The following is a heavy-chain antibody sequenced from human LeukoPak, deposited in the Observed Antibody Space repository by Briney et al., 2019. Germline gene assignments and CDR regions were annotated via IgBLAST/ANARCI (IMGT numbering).Heavy chain of an antibody. J-gene: IGHJ4*02. CDR3: AKDRLYSSSWYLDY. Sequence: GRSLRLSCAASGFTFCSYGMHWVRQAPGKGLEWVAVIWYGGSNKYYADSVKGRFTISRDNSKNTLYLQMNSLRAEDTAVYYCAKDRLYSSSWYLDYWGQGTLVTVSS. CDR1: GFTFCSYG. D-gene: IGHD6-13*01. CDR2: IWYGGSNK. V-gene: IGHV3-30*18.